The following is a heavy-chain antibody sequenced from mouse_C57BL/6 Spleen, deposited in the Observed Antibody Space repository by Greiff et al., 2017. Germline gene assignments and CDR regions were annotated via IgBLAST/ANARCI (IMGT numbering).Heavy chain of an antibody. Sequence: EVQLQQSGPGLAKPSQTLSLTCSVTGYSITSDYWNWIRKFPGNKLEYMGYISYSGSTYYNPSLKSRISITRDTSKNQYYLQLNSVTTEDTATYYCARSDYYGSSYGYFDVWGTGTTVTVSS. V-gene: IGHV3-8*01. CDR1: GYSITSDY. CDR2: ISYSGST. J-gene: IGHJ1*03. CDR3: ARSDYYGSSYGYFDV. D-gene: IGHD1-1*01.